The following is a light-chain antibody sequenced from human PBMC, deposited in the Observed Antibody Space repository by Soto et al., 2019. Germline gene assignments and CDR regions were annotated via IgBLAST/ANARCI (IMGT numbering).Light chain of an antibody. CDR3: QQYNSYVGT. CDR1: QSISSW. CDR2: KAS. V-gene: IGKV1-5*03. Sequence: DIQMTQSPSTLSASVGDRVTITCRASQSISSWLAWYQQKPGKAPKLLIYKASSLESGVPSRFSGSGSGTEFTLTISSLQPDDFATYYCQQYNSYVGTFGQGTKLEIK. J-gene: IGKJ2*01.